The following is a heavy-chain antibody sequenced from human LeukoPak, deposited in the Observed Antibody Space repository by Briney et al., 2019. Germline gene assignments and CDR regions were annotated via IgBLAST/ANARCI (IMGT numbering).Heavy chain of an antibody. CDR1: GYTFTSYG. CDR3: ARDPVTTIGFDY. CDR2: INPSGGST. J-gene: IGHJ4*02. Sequence: ASVKVSCKASGYTFTSYGISWVRQAPGQGLEWMGIINPSGGSTSYAQTFQGRVTMTRDMSTSTVYMELSSLRSEDTAVYYCARDPVTTIGFDYWGQGTLVTVSS. D-gene: IGHD4-17*01. V-gene: IGHV1-46*01.